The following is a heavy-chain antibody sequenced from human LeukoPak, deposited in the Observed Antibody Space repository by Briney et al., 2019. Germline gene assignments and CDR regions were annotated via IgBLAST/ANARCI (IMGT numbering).Heavy chain of an antibody. Sequence: GASVRVSCKAFGYTFTSYDINWVRQTTGQGLEWMGWMNPNSGNTGYAQKFQGRVTMTRNTSISTAYMELSSLRSEDTAVYYCARGVGWLRFWYYYYGMDVWGQGTTVTVSS. V-gene: IGHV1-8*01. CDR3: ARGVGWLRFWYYYYGMDV. D-gene: IGHD5-12*01. CDR1: GYTFTSYD. J-gene: IGHJ6*02. CDR2: MNPNSGNT.